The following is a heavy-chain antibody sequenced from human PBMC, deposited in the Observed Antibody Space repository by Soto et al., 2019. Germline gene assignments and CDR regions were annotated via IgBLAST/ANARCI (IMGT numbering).Heavy chain of an antibody. CDR2: IHSGGST. D-gene: IGHD6-13*01. V-gene: IGHV4-39*02. Sequence: ASETLSLTCAVSGGSISGSRFHWGWIRQTPGKGLEWIGSIHSGGSTYYNPSLRSRVTFSVDTSRTHYSLKLTSVTAADTAVYYCARRGIAAAGRNWFDPWGQGTLVTV. J-gene: IGHJ5*02. CDR3: ARRGIAAAGRNWFDP. CDR1: GGSISGSRFH.